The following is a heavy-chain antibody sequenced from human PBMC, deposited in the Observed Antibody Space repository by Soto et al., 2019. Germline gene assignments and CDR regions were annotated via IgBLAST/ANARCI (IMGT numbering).Heavy chain of an antibody. CDR3: ARILVTAFDI. J-gene: IGHJ3*02. CDR1: GGSISRSDYY. Sequence: SETLSLTCTVSGGSISRSDYYWGWIRQPPGKGLEWIGTTYYSGSTYYNPSLKSRVTISVDTSKNHFSLKLSSVTAADTAVYYCARILVTAFDIWGQGIMVT. CDR2: TYYSGST. D-gene: IGHD5-18*01. V-gene: IGHV4-39*01.